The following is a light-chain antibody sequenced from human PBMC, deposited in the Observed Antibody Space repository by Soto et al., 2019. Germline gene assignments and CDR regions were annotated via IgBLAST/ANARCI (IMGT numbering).Light chain of an antibody. CDR1: SSDVGGYKY. CDR3: SSSAGSNNLYV. Sequence: VLTQPPSASGSPGQSVTISCTGTSSDVGGYKYVSWYQQHPGKAPKLMIYEVNKRPSGVPDRFSGSKSGNTASLTVSGLQAEDEADYYCSSSAGSNNLYVFGTGTKVTVL. CDR2: EVN. V-gene: IGLV2-8*01. J-gene: IGLJ1*01.